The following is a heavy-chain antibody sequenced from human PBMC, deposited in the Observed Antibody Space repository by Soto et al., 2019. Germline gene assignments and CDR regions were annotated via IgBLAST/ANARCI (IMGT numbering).Heavy chain of an antibody. CDR1: GGTFSSYA. D-gene: IGHD5-18*01. CDR2: IIPIFGTA. Sequence: SVKVSCKASGGTFSSYAISWVRQAPGQGLEWMGGIIPIFGTANYAQKFQGRVTITADESTSTAYMELSSLRSEDTAVYYCARSIQLWFYFDYWGQGTLVTVS. V-gene: IGHV1-69*13. J-gene: IGHJ4*02. CDR3: ARSIQLWFYFDY.